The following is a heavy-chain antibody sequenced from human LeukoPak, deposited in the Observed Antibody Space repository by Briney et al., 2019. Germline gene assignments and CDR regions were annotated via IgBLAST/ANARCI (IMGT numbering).Heavy chain of an antibody. D-gene: IGHD4-17*01. CDR2: FIPIFGTA. CDR3: ARDLNYGDYARRVYYYYGMDV. Sequence: SVKVSCKASGGTFSSYAISWVRQAPGQGLEWMGGFIPIFGTANYAQKFQGRVTITADESTSTAYMELSSLRSEDTAVYYCARDLNYGDYARRVYYYYGMDVWGQGTTVTVSS. CDR1: GGTFSSYA. V-gene: IGHV1-69*13. J-gene: IGHJ6*02.